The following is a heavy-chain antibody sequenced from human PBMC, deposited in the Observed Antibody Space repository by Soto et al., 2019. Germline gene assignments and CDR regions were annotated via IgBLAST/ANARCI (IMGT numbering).Heavy chain of an antibody. V-gene: IGHV4-61*01. Sequence: QVQLQESGPGLVKPSEILSLTCTVSGGSVSSGSYFWSWIRQPPGKGLEWIGCNSYTGSTNYNPSLKSRVPIPVDPSNNQFSLNLSSVTPADTAVYFCVGNYAMDVWGPGTTVTVSS. CDR2: NSYTGST. J-gene: IGHJ6*02. CDR3: VGNYAMDV. D-gene: IGHD1-26*01. CDR1: GGSVSSGSYF.